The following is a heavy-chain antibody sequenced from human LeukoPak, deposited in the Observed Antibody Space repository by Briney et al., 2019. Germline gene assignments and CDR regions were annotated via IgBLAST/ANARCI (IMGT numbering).Heavy chain of an antibody. CDR1: GFTFSSDS. CDR2: ISSSSSYR. Sequence: SGGSLRLSCAASGFTFSSDSMNWVRQAPGKGLEWVSSISSSSSYRYYADSVKGRFTFSRDNGRNSLYLQMNSLRAQDTAAHYCARSYGDYEGGDYWGQGTLVTVSS. D-gene: IGHD4-17*01. J-gene: IGHJ4*02. V-gene: IGHV3-21*01. CDR3: ARSYGDYEGGDY.